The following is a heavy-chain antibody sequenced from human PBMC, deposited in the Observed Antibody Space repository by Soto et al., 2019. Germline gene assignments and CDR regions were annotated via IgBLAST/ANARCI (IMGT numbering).Heavy chain of an antibody. J-gene: IGHJ4*02. CDR3: ATRMTTATY. CDR2: IYSGGGT. Sequence: EVRLVQSGGGLVQPGGSLRLSCAASLFIVSDNYMSWVRQAPGKGLECVSLIYSGGGTDYAESVKGRFTISRDNSKNTLYLQMNSLKAEDTGIYYCATRMTTATYWGQGTVVTVSS. D-gene: IGHD4-17*01. CDR1: LFIVSDNY. V-gene: IGHV3-66*01.